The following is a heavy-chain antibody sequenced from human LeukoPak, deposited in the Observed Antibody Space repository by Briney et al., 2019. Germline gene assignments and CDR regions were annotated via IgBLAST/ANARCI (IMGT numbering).Heavy chain of an antibody. V-gene: IGHV1-2*06. D-gene: IGHD3-10*01. Sequence: GASVKVSCKASGYTFTGCYMHWVRQAPGQGLEWMGRINPNSGGTNYAQKFQGRVTMTRDTSISTAYMELSRPRSDDPAMYYCARSYYYGSGSRVDWFDPWGQGTLVTVSS. CDR2: INPNSGGT. CDR1: GYTFTGCY. J-gene: IGHJ5*02. CDR3: ARSYYYGSGSRVDWFDP.